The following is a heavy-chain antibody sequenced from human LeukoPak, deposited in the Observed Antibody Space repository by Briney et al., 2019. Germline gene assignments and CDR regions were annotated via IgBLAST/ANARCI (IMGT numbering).Heavy chain of an antibody. CDR1: GFTFSNAW. J-gene: IGHJ4*02. CDR3: TTDETAFDY. V-gene: IGHV3-15*01. D-gene: IGHD1-14*01. CDR2: IKSKTDRATT. Sequence: GGSLRLSRAASGFTFSNAWMSWVRQAPGKGLEWVGRIKSKTDRATTDYASPVKGRFTISRDDSKNTLYLQMNSLKTEDTAVYYCTTDETAFDYWGQGTLVTVSS.